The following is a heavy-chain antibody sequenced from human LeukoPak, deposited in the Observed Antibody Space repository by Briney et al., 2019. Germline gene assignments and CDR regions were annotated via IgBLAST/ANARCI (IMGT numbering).Heavy chain of an antibody. V-gene: IGHV3-23*01. CDR3: ARGASSSWYPTGLDWRPKVKWYLDL. Sequence: GGSLRLSCAAAVFTFSSYAVSWVRQASGKGLEWVSASSGSGGSTYYADSVKGRFTISRDNSKNTLYMQMNSLRSEDTAVYYCARGASSSWYPTGLDWRPKVKWYLDLWGRGTLVTVSS. J-gene: IGHJ2*01. CDR1: VFTFSSYA. CDR2: SSGSGGST. D-gene: IGHD6-13*01.